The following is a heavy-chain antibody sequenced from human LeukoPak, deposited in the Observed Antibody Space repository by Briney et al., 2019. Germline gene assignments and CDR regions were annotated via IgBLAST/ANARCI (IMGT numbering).Heavy chain of an antibody. Sequence: SETLSLTCTVSGGSISSYYWSWIRQPPGKGLEWIGYNSGSTNYNPSLKSRVTISVDTSKNQLSLKLSSLTAADTAVYYCARHASGGDNGKFDYWGQGTLVTVSS. D-gene: IGHD2-21*02. J-gene: IGHJ4*02. V-gene: IGHV4-59*08. CDR1: GGSISSYY. CDR3: ARHASGGDNGKFDY. CDR2: NSGST.